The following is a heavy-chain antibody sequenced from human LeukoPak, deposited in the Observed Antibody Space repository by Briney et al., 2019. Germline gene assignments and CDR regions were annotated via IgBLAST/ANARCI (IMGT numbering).Heavy chain of an antibody. Sequence: KLGESLKISCKGSGYSFTSYWIGWGRKIPGKALEWMGIIYPGDSDTRYSPSFQGQVTISADKSISTAYLQWSSLKASDTAMYYCARHIRDISSFDYWGQGTLVTVSS. CDR3: ARHIRDISSFDY. D-gene: IGHD2-15*01. CDR2: IYPGDSDT. J-gene: IGHJ4*02. CDR1: GYSFTSYW. V-gene: IGHV5-51*01.